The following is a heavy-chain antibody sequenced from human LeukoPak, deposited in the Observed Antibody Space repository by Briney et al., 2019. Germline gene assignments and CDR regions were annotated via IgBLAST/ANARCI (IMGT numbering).Heavy chain of an antibody. CDR2: IYYSGST. V-gene: IGHV4-39*01. D-gene: IGHD6-13*01. J-gene: IGHJ5*02. CDR1: GGSISSSSYY. Sequence: KSSETLSLTCTVSGGSISSSSYYWGWIRQPPGKGLEWIGSIYYSGSTYYNPSLKSRVTISVDRSKNQFSLKLSSVTAADTAVYYCARSDESSNWYTRIDPWGQGTLVTVSS. CDR3: ARSDESSNWYTRIDP.